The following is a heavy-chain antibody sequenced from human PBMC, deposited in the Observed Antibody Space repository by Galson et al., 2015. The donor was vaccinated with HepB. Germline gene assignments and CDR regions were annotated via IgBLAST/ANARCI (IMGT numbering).Heavy chain of an antibody. CDR3: ATALNLYSSSWYSFDY. J-gene: IGHJ4*02. Sequence: SVKVSCKVSGYTLTELSMHWVRQAPGKGLEWMGGFDPEDGETIYAQKFQGRVTMTEDTSTDTAYMELSSLRSEDTAVYYCATALNLYSSSWYSFDYWGQGTLVTVSS. CDR1: GYTLTELS. V-gene: IGHV1-24*01. CDR2: FDPEDGET. D-gene: IGHD6-13*01.